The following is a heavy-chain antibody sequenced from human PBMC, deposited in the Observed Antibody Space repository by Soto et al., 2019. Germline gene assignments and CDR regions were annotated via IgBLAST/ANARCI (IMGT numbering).Heavy chain of an antibody. J-gene: IGHJ4*02. V-gene: IGHV4-39*01. CDR3: ARHPSGFVDTARAIDY. Sequence: SETLSLTCTVSGGSISSSSYYWGWIRQPPGKGLEWIGSIYASGSTYYNPSLKARVTISVDTSKNQFSLKLSSVTAADPAVYYCARHPSGFVDTARAIDYWGQGTLVTVSS. D-gene: IGHD5-18*01. CDR1: GGSISSSSYY. CDR2: IYASGST.